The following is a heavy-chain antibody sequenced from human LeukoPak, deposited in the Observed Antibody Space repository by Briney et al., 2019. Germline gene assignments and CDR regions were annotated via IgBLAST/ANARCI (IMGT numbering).Heavy chain of an antibody. V-gene: IGHV3-48*02. Sequence: PGGSLRLSCAASGFTFSSYGMNWVRQAPGKGLEWVSYISSSSSPIYYADSVKGRFTISRDNAQSSLHLQMNSLRDEDTAVYYCARDQLTMTRGPNFDYWGQGTLVTVSS. D-gene: IGHD3-10*01. CDR1: GFTFSSYG. CDR2: ISSSSSPI. J-gene: IGHJ4*02. CDR3: ARDQLTMTRGPNFDY.